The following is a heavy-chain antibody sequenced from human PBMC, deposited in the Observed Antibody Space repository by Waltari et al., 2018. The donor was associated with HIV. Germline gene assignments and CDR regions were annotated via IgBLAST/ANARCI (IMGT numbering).Heavy chain of an antibody. CDR1: GNSINSDYN. Sequence: QVQLQESGPGLLKPSETLSLTCVVSGNSINSDYNWGWIRQPPGKGLEWIGSVYHSGGTLHNPSLNSRVTISIDTSKSQFSLKLSSVTAADTAVYYCARAGVVPALFDLWGRGTLVTVSS. D-gene: IGHD2-2*01. J-gene: IGHJ2*01. CDR2: VYHSGGT. CDR3: ARAGVVPALFDL. V-gene: IGHV4-38-2*01.